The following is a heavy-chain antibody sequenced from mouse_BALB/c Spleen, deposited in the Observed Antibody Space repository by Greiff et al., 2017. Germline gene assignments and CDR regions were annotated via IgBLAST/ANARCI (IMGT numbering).Heavy chain of an antibody. J-gene: IGHJ2*01. CDR1: GYAFTNYL. Sequence: QVQLQQSGAELVRPGTSVKVSCKASGYAFTNYLIEWVKQRPGQGLEWIGVINPGSGGTNYNETFKGKATLTADKSSSTAYMQLSSLTSDDSAVYFCARGIITTEVPDYWGQGTTLTVSS. CDR3: ARGIITTEVPDY. D-gene: IGHD1-1*01. CDR2: INPGSGGT. V-gene: IGHV1-54*01.